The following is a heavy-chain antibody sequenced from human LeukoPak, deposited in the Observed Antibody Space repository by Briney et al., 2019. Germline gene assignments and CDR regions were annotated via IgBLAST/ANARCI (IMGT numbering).Heavy chain of an antibody. CDR2: ISTYNDNT. D-gene: IGHD1-26*01. Sequence: ASMKVSCKASGYSFTTYAISWVRQAPGQGLEWMGWISTYNDNTNYAQNLQGRVTLTTDTSTSTAYMELRSLRSDDTAVYYCARGWDRFEYWGQGTLVTVSS. CDR1: GYSFTTYA. J-gene: IGHJ4*02. CDR3: ARGWDRFEY. V-gene: IGHV1-18*04.